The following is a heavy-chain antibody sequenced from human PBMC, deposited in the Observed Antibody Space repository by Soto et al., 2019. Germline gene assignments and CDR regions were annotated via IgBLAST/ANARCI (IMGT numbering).Heavy chain of an antibody. J-gene: IGHJ6*02. Sequence: QVHLVQSGAEVKKPGASVKVSCKASGYTFTNYDINWVRQAPGQGLEWMGWISTYTGNTNYAQTLQGRVTMTTDTSTSTAYRELRSLRSDDTAVYYCARGYYYGSWSHTPGGMDVWGQGTTVTVSS. CDR3: ARGYYYGSWSHTPGGMDV. D-gene: IGHD3-10*01. CDR1: GYTFTNYD. V-gene: IGHV1-18*01. CDR2: ISTYTGNT.